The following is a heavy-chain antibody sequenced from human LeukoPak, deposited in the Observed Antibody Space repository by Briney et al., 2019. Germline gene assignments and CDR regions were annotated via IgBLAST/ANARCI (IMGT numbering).Heavy chain of an antibody. V-gene: IGHV3-66*02. J-gene: IGHJ3*02. Sequence: PRGSLRLSCAASGFTVSSNFMIWVRQAPGQGLERVSGMFAGGSTYYADSVTGRFTISRDTSKNTLYLQMNSLRPEDTAQYYCARSESSSPRRAFDIWGLGTMVTVSS. D-gene: IGHD6-6*01. CDR2: MFAGGST. CDR3: ARSESSSPRRAFDI. CDR1: GFTVSSNF.